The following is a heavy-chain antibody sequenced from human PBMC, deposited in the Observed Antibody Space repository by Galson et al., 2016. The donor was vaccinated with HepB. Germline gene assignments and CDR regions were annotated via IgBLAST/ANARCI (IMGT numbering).Heavy chain of an antibody. J-gene: IGHJ3*02. D-gene: IGHD6-19*01. CDR2: IRGNGGGT. V-gene: IGHV3-23*01. CDR3: AKISVDGYTSGWGGAFDI. Sequence: SLRLSCAASGFTSNSYSMNWVRQAPGKGLEWVSSIRGNGGGTNYADSVTGRFTISRDTSKNTLFLQMNSLRAEDTAVYYCAKISVDGYTSGWGGAFDIWGQGTVVTVSS. CDR1: GFTSNSYS.